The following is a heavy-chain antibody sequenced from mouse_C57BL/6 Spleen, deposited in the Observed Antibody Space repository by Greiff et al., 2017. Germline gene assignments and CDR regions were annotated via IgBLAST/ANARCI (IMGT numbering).Heavy chain of an antibody. CDR3: TIWIRPLYYFDY. CDR2: IDPETGGT. CDR1: GYTFTDYD. Sequence: VQGVESGAELVRPGASVTLSCKASGYTFTDYDMHWVKQTPVHGLEWIGAIDPETGGTAYNQKFKGKAILTADKSSSTAYMELRLLTSEDSAVYYCTIWIRPLYYFDYWGQGTTLTVAS. J-gene: IGHJ2*01. V-gene: IGHV1-15*01. D-gene: IGHD2-2*01.